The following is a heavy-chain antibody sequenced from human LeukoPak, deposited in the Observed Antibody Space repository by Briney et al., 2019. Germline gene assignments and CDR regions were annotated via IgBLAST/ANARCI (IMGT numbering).Heavy chain of an antibody. J-gene: IGHJ4*02. CDR1: GFTFSSYG. D-gene: IGHD5-18*01. Sequence: GGSLRLSCAASGFTFSSYGMHWVRQAPGKGLEWVAVISYDGSNKYYADSVKGRFTISRDNSKNTLYLQMNSLRAEDTAVYFCAKDRAYSYGRVFAYWGQGTLVTVPS. V-gene: IGHV3-30*18. CDR2: ISYDGSNK. CDR3: AKDRAYSYGRVFAY.